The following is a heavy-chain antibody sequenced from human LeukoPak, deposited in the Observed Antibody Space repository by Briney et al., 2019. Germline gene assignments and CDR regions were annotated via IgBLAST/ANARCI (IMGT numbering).Heavy chain of an antibody. D-gene: IGHD2-15*01. V-gene: IGHV2-5*02. J-gene: IGHJ3*02. CDR3: AHSRFGDIVVVVAAVDAFDI. CDR1: GFSLSTSGVG. Sequence: SGPTLVNPTRTLTLTCTFSGFSLSTSGVGVGWIRQPPGKGLEWLAFIYWDDDKRYSPSLKSRLTITKDTSKNQVVLTMTNMDPVDTATYYCAHSRFGDIVVVVAAVDAFDIWGQGTMVTVSS. CDR2: IYWDDDK.